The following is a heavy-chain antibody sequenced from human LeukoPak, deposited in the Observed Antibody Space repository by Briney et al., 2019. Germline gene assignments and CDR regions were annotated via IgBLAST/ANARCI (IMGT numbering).Heavy chain of an antibody. CDR3: ARVGSSLLFGAFDI. V-gene: IGHV1-69*04. D-gene: IGHD2-21*02. CDR1: GGTFSSYA. Sequence: SVKVSCKASGGTFSSYAISWVRQAPGQGLEWMGRIIPILGIENYAQKFQGRVTITADKSTSTAYMELSSLRSEDTAVYYCARVGSSLLFGAFDIWGQGTMVTVSS. J-gene: IGHJ3*02. CDR2: IIPILGIE.